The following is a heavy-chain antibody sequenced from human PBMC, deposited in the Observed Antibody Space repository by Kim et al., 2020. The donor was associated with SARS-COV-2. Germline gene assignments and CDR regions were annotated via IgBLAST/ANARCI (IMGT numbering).Heavy chain of an antibody. D-gene: IGHD3-3*01. J-gene: IGHJ6*03. V-gene: IGHV1-8*02. Sequence: ASVKVSCKASGYTFTSSDINWVRQATGQGLEWMGWMNLNSGNTGYAQKFQGRVTMTRNTSISTAYMELSSLRSEDTAVYYCACAGTSTSYGEHYYYYMDVWGQGTPVTVSS. CDR3: ACAGTSTSYGEHYYYYMDV. CDR1: GYTFTSSD. CDR2: MNLNSGNT.